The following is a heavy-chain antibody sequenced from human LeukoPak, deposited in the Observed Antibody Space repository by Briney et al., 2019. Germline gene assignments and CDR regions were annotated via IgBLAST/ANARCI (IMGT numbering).Heavy chain of an antibody. D-gene: IGHD3-10*01. Sequence: SETLSLTCTVSGGSISSSSYYWGWIRQPPGKGLEWIGSIYYSGSTYYNPSLKSRVTISVDTSKNQFSLKLSSVTAADTAVYYCARDMRGRGVNNWFDPWGQGTLVTVSS. CDR3: ARDMRGRGVNNWFDP. J-gene: IGHJ5*02. V-gene: IGHV4-39*02. CDR1: GGSISSSSYY. CDR2: IYYSGST.